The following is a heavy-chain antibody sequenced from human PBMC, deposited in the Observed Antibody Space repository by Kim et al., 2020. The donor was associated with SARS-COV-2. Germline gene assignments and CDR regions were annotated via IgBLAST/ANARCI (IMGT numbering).Heavy chain of an antibody. CDR3: ARDSEESGSYLVGDNWFDP. D-gene: IGHD1-26*01. J-gene: IGHJ5*02. V-gene: IGHV3-48*03. CDR2: ISSSGSTI. Sequence: GGSLRLSCAASGFTFSSYEMNWVRQAPGKGLEWVSYISSSGSTIYYADSVKGRFTISRDNAKNSLYLQMNSLRAEDTAVYYCARDSEESGSYLVGDNWFDPWGQGTLVTVSS. CDR1: GFTFSSYE.